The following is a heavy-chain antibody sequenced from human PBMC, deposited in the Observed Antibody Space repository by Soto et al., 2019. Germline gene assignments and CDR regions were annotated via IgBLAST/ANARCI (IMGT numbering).Heavy chain of an antibody. CDR1: GGSISSSSYY. D-gene: IGHD3-3*01. CDR3: ARGHVLRFLEWLSHNNWFDP. J-gene: IGHJ5*02. Sequence: QLQLQESGPGLVKPSETLSLTCTVSGGSISSSSYYWGWIRQPPGKGLEWIGSIYYSGSTYYNPSLRSRVTISVDTSKNQFSLKLSSVTAADTAVYYCARGHVLRFLEWLSHNNWFDPWGQGTLVTVSS. V-gene: IGHV4-39*01. CDR2: IYYSGST.